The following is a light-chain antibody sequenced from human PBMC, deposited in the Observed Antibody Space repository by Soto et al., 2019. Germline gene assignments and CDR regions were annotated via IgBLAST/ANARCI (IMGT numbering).Light chain of an antibody. CDR3: QVWDISSGHV. CDR2: YDS. Sequence: SYELTQPPSVSVAPGKTASVACGGSNIGIKSVHWYQKKSGQDPVLVMYYDSDRPSGIPERFSGSNSGNTATLTISRVEAGDEADFCQVWDISSGHVFGGGTKLPVL. J-gene: IGLJ3*02. CDR1: NIGIKS. V-gene: IGLV3-21*01.